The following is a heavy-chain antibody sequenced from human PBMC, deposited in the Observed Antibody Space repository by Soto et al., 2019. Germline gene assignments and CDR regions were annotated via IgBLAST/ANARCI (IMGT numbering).Heavy chain of an antibody. J-gene: IGHJ4*02. Sequence: QVKLVQSGTEVKKPGASMKVSCKASGYSFATSGISWVRQAPGQGLEWMGWISAYNGNTNYDQKLQDRVTMTTDTSTSTAYLELRSLRSDDTAVYYCARAGQSYDSSGYANWGQGTLVTVSS. D-gene: IGHD3-22*01. CDR2: ISAYNGNT. V-gene: IGHV1-18*01. CDR1: GYSFATSG. CDR3: ARAGQSYDSSGYAN.